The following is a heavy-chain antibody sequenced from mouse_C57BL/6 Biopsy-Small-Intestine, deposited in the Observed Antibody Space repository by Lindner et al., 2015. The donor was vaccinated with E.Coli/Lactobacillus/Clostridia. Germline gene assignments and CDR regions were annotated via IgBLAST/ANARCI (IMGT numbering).Heavy chain of an antibody. Sequence: VQLQESGAELMKPGASVKLSCKATGYTFTGYWIEWVKQRPGHGLEWIGEILPGSGSTNYNEKFKGKATLTVDKSSSTAYMELRSLTSEDTAVYYCASAYGNYVWFAYWGQGTLVTVSA. J-gene: IGHJ3*01. V-gene: IGHV1-9*01. CDR3: ASAYGNYVWFAY. CDR2: ILPGSGST. D-gene: IGHD2-1*01. CDR1: GYTFTGYW.